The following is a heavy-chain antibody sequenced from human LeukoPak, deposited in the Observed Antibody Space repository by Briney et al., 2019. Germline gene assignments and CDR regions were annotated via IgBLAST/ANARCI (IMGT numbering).Heavy chain of an antibody. CDR1: GFTFSSHW. CDR2: IKQDGSSK. CDR3: ARDSTWLLDY. Sequence: PGGSLRLSCAASGFTFSSHWMTWVRQPPGKGLEWVANIKQDGSSKYYVDSVKGRFTISRDNTKNALYLQMNSLRADDTAVYFCARDSTWLLDYWGQGTLITASS. J-gene: IGHJ4*02. D-gene: IGHD6-19*01. V-gene: IGHV3-7*03.